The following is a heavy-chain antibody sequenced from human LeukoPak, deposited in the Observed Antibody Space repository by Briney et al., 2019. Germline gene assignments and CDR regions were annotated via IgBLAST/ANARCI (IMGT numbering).Heavy chain of an antibody. Sequence: GGSLRLSCAASGFTFSSYAMHWVRQAPGKGLEWISYTGGDGIAFYADSVKGRFTASKDDARKSMYLQMNSLRVEDTAVYYCAKDRANWAIDDWGQGTQVTVSS. V-gene: IGHV3-48*04. D-gene: IGHD3-16*01. CDR1: GFTFSSYA. CDR2: TGGDGIA. J-gene: IGHJ4*02. CDR3: AKDRANWAIDD.